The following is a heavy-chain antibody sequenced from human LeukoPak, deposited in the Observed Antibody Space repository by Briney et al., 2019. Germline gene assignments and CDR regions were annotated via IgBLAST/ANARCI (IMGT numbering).Heavy chain of an antibody. CDR3: AKDRDGGSNTRAKGFDY. CDR1: GFTFSSYA. J-gene: IGHJ4*02. D-gene: IGHD3-16*01. Sequence: GGSLRLSCAASGFTFSSYAMSWVRQAPGKGLEWVSAISAGGGTTYYGDSVKGRFTISRDKSKTTLYPQMNSLKAEDTAMYYCAKDRDGGSNTRAKGFDYWGQGTLVTVSS. V-gene: IGHV3-23*01. CDR2: ISAGGGTT.